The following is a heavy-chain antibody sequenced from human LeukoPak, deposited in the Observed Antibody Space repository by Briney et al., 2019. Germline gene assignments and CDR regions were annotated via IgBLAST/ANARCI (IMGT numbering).Heavy chain of an antibody. CDR1: GYTFINYD. J-gene: IGHJ6*03. Sequence: ASVKVSCKASGYTFINYDINWVRQATGQGLEWMGWMNPNSGNTGYAQKFQGRVTITTDESTSTAFMDLSSLRSEDTAVYYCARGKLGYYYYHMDAWGKGTTVTVSS. V-gene: IGHV1-8*01. D-gene: IGHD3-3*02. CDR2: MNPNSGNT. CDR3: ARGKLGYYYYHMDA.